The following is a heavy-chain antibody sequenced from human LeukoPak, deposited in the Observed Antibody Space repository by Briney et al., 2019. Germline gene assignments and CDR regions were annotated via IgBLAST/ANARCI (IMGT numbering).Heavy chain of an antibody. D-gene: IGHD6-19*01. CDR1: GGSISSSNW. Sequence: SGTLSLTCAVSGGSISSSNWWSWVRQPPGQGLEWIGEIYHSGSTNYNPSLKSRVTISVDKSKNQFSLKLSSVTAADTAVYYCARDPVYSSGWYSQYYFDYWGRGTPVTVSS. V-gene: IGHV4-4*02. CDR2: IYHSGST. CDR3: ARDPVYSSGWYSQYYFDY. J-gene: IGHJ4*02.